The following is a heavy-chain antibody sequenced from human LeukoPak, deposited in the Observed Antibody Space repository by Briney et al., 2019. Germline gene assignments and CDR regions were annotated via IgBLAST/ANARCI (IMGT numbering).Heavy chain of an antibody. CDR1: GFTFSTYS. CDR3: AKKNLAAAGPNYLDY. V-gene: IGHV3-23*01. D-gene: IGHD6-13*01. J-gene: IGHJ4*02. CDR2: ISGDGATT. Sequence: PGGSLRLSCAASGFTFSTYSMNWVRQAPGKGLEWVSIISGDGATTDYADSVKGRFTISRDNSRNTLYLQMNSLRVEDTAVYYCAKKNLAAAGPNYLDYWGQGTLVTVSS.